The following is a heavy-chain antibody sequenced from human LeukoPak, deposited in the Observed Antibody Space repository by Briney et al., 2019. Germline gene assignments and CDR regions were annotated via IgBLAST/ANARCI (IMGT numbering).Heavy chain of an antibody. CDR1: GFTFSSYA. J-gene: IGHJ4*02. V-gene: IGHV3-23*01. CDR2: ISGSGGST. Sequence: PGGSLRLSCAASGFTFSSYAMSWVRQAPGKGLEWVSAISGSGGSTYYADSVKGRFTISRDNSKNTLYLQMNSLRAEDTAVYYCAKDDLPNYYGSGSYHGYWGQGTLVTVPS. CDR3: AKDDLPNYYGSGSYHGY. D-gene: IGHD3-10*01.